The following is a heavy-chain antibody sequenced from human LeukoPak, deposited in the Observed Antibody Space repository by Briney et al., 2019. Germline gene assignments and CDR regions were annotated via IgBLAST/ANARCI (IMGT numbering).Heavy chain of an antibody. CDR2: INWNGGSR. CDR3: ARVIVGATALYYYYYMDV. V-gene: IGHV3-20*04. Sequence: GGSLRLSCAASGFTFSNAWMSWVRQAPGKGLEWVSSINWNGGSRGYADSVKGRFTISRDNAKNSLYLQMNSLRAEDTALYYCARVIVGATALYYYYYMDVWGKGTTVTVSS. CDR1: GFTFSNAW. J-gene: IGHJ6*03. D-gene: IGHD1-26*01.